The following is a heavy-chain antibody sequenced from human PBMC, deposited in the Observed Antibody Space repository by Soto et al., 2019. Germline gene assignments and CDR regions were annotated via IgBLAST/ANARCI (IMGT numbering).Heavy chain of an antibody. CDR3: ARDLRGYYDFWSGYFPFDP. V-gene: IGHV1-69*13. Sequence: ASVKVSCKASGGTFSSYAISWVRQAPGQGLEWMGGIIPIFGTANYAQKFQGRVTITADESTSTAHMELSSLRSEDTAVYYCARDLRGYYDFWSGYFPFDPWGQGTLVTVSS. D-gene: IGHD3-3*01. CDR1: GGTFSSYA. CDR2: IIPIFGTA. J-gene: IGHJ5*02.